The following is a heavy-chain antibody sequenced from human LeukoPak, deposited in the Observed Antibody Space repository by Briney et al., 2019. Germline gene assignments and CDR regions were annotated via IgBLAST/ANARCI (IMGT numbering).Heavy chain of an antibody. D-gene: IGHD4-17*01. J-gene: IGHJ4*02. CDR1: GFTFDDYG. CDR3: ARGTTLGFRYGDCLDY. V-gene: IGHV3-20*04. Sequence: GGSLRLSCAASGFTFDDYGMSWVRQAPGKGLEWVSGINWNGGSTGYADSVKGRFTISRDNAKNSLYLQMNSLRAEDTALYYCARGTTLGFRYGDCLDYWGQGTLVTVSS. CDR2: INWNGGST.